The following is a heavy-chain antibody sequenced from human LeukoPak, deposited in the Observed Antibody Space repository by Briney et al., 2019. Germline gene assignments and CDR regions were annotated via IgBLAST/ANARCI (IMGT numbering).Heavy chain of an antibody. CDR2: IIPIFGTA. Sequence: ASVKVSCKASGGTFSSYAISWVRQAPGQGLEWMGGIIPIFGTANYAQKFQGRVTITADESTSTAYMELSSLRSEDTAVYYCARGPEIVVVPAAMPGGFYYYYYYMDVWGKGTTVTISS. V-gene: IGHV1-69*13. D-gene: IGHD2-2*01. CDR3: ARGPEIVVVPAAMPGGFYYYYYYMDV. J-gene: IGHJ6*03. CDR1: GGTFSSYA.